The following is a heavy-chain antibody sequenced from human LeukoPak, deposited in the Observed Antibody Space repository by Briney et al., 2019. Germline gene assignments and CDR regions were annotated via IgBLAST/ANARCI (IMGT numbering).Heavy chain of an antibody. CDR3: ATARIEDSGSYSSLDY. J-gene: IGHJ4*02. Sequence: ASVKVSCKVSEYTLTELSMHWVRQAPGKGLEGMGGFDPEDGATIYAQKFQGRVTMTEDTSTDTDYMELSSLRSEDTAVYYCATARIEDSGSYSSLDYWGQGTLVTVSS. CDR1: EYTLTELS. V-gene: IGHV1-24*01. D-gene: IGHD1-26*01. CDR2: FDPEDGAT.